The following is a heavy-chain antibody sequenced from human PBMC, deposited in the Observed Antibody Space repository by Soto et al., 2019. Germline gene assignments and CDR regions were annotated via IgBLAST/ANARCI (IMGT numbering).Heavy chain of an antibody. J-gene: IGHJ4*02. CDR3: ARGGGYSYDTTSDY. CDR2: IYYSGST. CDR1: GGSVSSGSYY. V-gene: IGHV4-61*01. Sequence: QVQLQESGPGLVKPSETLSLTCTVSGGSVSSGSYYWSWIRQPPGKGLEWIGYIYYSGSTNSNPSLKSRVKISVDKSKNQFSLKLRSVTAADTAVYYCARGGGYSYDTTSDYWGQGTLVTVSS. D-gene: IGHD5-18*01.